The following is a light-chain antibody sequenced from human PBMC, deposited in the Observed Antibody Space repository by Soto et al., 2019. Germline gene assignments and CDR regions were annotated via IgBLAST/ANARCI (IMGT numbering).Light chain of an antibody. J-gene: IGLJ1*01. Sequence: QSALTQPASVSGSPGQSITISCTGTSSDIGAYNYVSWYQQHPGKAPKLMIYEVGNRPSGLSNRFSGSKSGNAASLTISGLQAEDEADYFCSSYTSDSSYVFGSGTKVTVL. CDR3: SSYTSDSSYV. CDR2: EVG. V-gene: IGLV2-14*01. CDR1: SSDIGAYNY.